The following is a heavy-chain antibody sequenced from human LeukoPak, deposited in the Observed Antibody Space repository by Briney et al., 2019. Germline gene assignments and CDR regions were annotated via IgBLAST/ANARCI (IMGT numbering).Heavy chain of an antibody. CDR1: GFTFSSYA. Sequence: GGSLRLSCAASGFTFSSYAMSWVRQAPGKGLEWVSAISGSGGSTYYADSVKGRFTISRDNAKNSLYLQMNSLRAEDTALYYCAKGGTAMVTSEDDYWGQGTLVTVSS. CDR2: ISGSGGST. V-gene: IGHV3-23*01. J-gene: IGHJ4*02. D-gene: IGHD5-18*01. CDR3: AKGGTAMVTSEDDY.